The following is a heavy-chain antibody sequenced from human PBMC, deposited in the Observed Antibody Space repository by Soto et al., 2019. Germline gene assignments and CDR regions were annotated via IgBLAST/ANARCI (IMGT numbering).Heavy chain of an antibody. CDR3: ARGVGQQLVPPFDY. V-gene: IGHV1-3*01. J-gene: IGHJ4*02. D-gene: IGHD6-13*01. Sequence: QVQLVQSGAEVKKPEASVKVSCKASGYTFTSYAMHWVRQAPGQRLEWMGWTNAGNGNTKYSQKFQGRVTITRDTSASTAYMELSSLRSEDTAVYYCARGVGQQLVPPFDYWGQGTLVTVSS. CDR2: TNAGNGNT. CDR1: GYTFTSYA.